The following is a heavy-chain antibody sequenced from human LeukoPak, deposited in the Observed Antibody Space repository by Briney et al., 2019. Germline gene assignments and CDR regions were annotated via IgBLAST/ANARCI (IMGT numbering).Heavy chain of an antibody. V-gene: IGHV3-7*03. J-gene: IGHJ4*02. CDR2: IKQDGSEK. D-gene: IGHD2-15*01. CDR1: VYSFNNYW. CDR3: VRGPHIAATSY. Sequence: PGVCLRLSCVASVYSFNNYWMTWVRKAPWKGLEWVVNIKQDGSEKQYVDSVKGRFAISRDNAKKSLYLQINTLRAEDTAVYYCVRGPHIAATSYWGQGTLVTVSS.